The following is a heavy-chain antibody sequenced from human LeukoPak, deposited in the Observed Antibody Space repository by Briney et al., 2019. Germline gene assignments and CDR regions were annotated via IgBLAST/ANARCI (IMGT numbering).Heavy chain of an antibody. D-gene: IGHD4-11*01. Sequence: VASVKVSCKVSGYTLTELSMHWVRQAPGKGLEWMGGFDPEDGETIYAQKFQGRVTMTEDTSTDTAYMELSSLRSEDTAVYYCATVHDYSNPTFDYWGQGTLVTVSS. V-gene: IGHV1-24*01. J-gene: IGHJ4*02. CDR2: FDPEDGET. CDR3: ATVHDYSNPTFDY. CDR1: GYTLTELS.